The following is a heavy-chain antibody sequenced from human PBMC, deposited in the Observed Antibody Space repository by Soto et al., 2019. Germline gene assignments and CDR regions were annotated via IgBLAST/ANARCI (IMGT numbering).Heavy chain of an antibody. CDR1: GYTFTTYQ. CDR3: AKWSDKFDSIGRTLDY. Sequence: ASVKVSCKASGYTFTTYQMHWVRQAPGQGLEWMGIINPSGGSTVYAQKFQGRVTMTRDTSTSTVYMELSSLRSEDTAVYYCAKWSDKFDSIGRTLDYWGQGNLVTVSS. J-gene: IGHJ4*02. V-gene: IGHV1-46*01. D-gene: IGHD3-22*01. CDR2: INPSGGST.